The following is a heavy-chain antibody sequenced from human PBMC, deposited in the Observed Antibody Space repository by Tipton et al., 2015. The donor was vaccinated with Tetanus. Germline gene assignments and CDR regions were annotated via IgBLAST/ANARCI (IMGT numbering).Heavy chain of an antibody. J-gene: IGHJ5*02. CDR2: IHYSGNT. Sequence: TLSLTCSVSGGSISSSDHYWGWIRQHPGKGLEWIGYIHYSGNTFYKPSLKSRVTISVDTSKEQFSLKMTSVTAADTAVYFCARASVTILRGVMIRGTGWFDPWGQGTLVTVSS. CDR3: ARASVTILRGVMIRGTGWFDP. V-gene: IGHV4-31*03. D-gene: IGHD3-10*01. CDR1: GGSISSSDHY.